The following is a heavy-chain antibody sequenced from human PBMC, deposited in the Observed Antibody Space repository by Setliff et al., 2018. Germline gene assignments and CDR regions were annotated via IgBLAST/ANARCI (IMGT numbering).Heavy chain of an antibody. J-gene: IGHJ5*02. CDR1: GFTFSSYW. V-gene: IGHV3-23*01. CDR2: ITFGSLSR. CDR3: AKEYSSTWVKAWFDP. D-gene: IGHD6-13*01. Sequence: GGSLRLSCAASGFTFSSYWMSWVRQAPGKGLEWVSAITFGSLSRYYADSVKGRFTISRDNAKNSLFLQMNGLRADDTAVYYCAKEYSSTWVKAWFDPWGQGTLVTVSA.